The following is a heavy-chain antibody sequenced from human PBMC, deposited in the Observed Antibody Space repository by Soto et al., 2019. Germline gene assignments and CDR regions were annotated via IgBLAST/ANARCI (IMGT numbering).Heavy chain of an antibody. D-gene: IGHD3-10*01. Sequence: ASVKVSCKASGYTFTSYAMHWVRQAPGQRLEWMGWINAGNGNTKYSQKFQGRVTITRDTSASTAYMELSSLRSEDTAVYYCARPLGGSVSYYPFDYWGQGTLVTVSS. J-gene: IGHJ4*02. V-gene: IGHV1-3*01. CDR1: GYTFTSYA. CDR3: ARPLGGSVSYYPFDY. CDR2: INAGNGNT.